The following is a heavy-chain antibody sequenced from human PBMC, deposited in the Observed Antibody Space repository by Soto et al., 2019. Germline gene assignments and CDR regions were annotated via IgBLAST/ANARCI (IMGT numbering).Heavy chain of an antibody. CDR2: IGQTGLI. V-gene: IGHV3-13*01. Sequence: EVQLVESGGGLVQPGGSLRLSCATSGFTFSRYDMHWVRQGPGKGLEWVSVIGQTGLIYYAASVKGRFTISREDAKNAFHLQMTSLTAGDTAVYYCVREARRALDAFDIWGQGTMVTVSS. J-gene: IGHJ3*02. CDR3: VREARRALDAFDI. CDR1: GFTFSRYD.